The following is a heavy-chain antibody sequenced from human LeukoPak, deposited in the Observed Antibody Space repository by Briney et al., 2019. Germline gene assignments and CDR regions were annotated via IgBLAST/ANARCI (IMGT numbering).Heavy chain of an antibody. V-gene: IGHV1-69*13. Sequence: TVNLSCTVSGGTFCSYAISWGREAPGQGGEWMGGIIPIFGTANYAQKFQGRVTITEDESTSTAYMELSSLRSDDTAVYYGARTGYSGYDLPNYFDYWGQGTLVTVSS. J-gene: IGHJ4*02. D-gene: IGHD5-12*01. CDR3: ARTGYSGYDLPNYFDY. CDR1: GGTFCSYA. CDR2: IIPIFGTA.